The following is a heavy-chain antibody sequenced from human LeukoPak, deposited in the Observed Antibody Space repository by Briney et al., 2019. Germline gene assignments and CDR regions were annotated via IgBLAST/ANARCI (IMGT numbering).Heavy chain of an antibody. CDR1: GYTFTSYG. V-gene: IGHV1-18*01. D-gene: IGHD2-2*02. J-gene: IGHJ3*02. Sequence: GASVKVSCKASGYTFTSYGISWVRQAPGQGREWMRWISAYNGNTNYAQKLQGRVTMTTDTSTSTAYMELRSLRSDDTAVYYCARDRGGKLDIVVVPAAIVAFDIWGQGTMVTVSS. CDR2: ISAYNGNT. CDR3: ARDRGGKLDIVVVPAAIVAFDI.